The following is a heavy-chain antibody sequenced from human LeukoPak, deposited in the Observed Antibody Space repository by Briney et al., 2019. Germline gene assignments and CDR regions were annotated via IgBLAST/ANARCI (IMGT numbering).Heavy chain of an antibody. Sequence: GESLQIPCKVSGYSFSTQWIGWVRQMPGKGLEWMGIIYTGDSDGRYSPSFQGQVTISADKSISTAYLQWSSLKASDTAMYYCTLRSGIDDAYDIWGQGTLVTVSS. V-gene: IGHV5-51*01. D-gene: IGHD1-26*01. J-gene: IGHJ3*02. CDR2: IYTGDSDG. CDR3: TLRSGIDDAYDI. CDR1: GYSFSTQW.